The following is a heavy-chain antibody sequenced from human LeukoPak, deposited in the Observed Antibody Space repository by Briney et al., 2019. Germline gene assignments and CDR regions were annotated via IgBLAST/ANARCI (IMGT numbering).Heavy chain of an antibody. CDR3: AREERGDYVY. CDR1: GYSFTSYW. CDR2: IYPGDSDT. J-gene: IGHJ4*02. D-gene: IGHD4-17*01. V-gene: IGHV5-51*01. Sequence: GESLKISCKGSGYSFTSYWIGWVRQRPGQGLEWMVIIYPGDSDTRYSPSFRGQVTISADKSSTTTYLQWNTLRASDTAIYYCAREERGDYVYWGQGTRVTVSS.